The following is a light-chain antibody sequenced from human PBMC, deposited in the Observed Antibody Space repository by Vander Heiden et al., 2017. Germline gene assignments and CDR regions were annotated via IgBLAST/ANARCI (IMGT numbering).Light chain of an antibody. V-gene: IGKV1-27*01. CDR3: QQYNSFPFT. CDR2: AAA. CDR1: QGIIDY. J-gene: IGKJ3*01. Sequence: DIQMTQSPSSLSASVGDRVTITCRASQGIIDYLNWYQQKPGKAAKHLIFAAATWQRGVPSRFSGSGSGTDVTLTISSLQPEDVATYYCQQYNSFPFTFACETKVDIK.